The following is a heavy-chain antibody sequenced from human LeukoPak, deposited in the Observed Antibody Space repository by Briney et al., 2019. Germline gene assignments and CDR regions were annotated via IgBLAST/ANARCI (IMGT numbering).Heavy chain of an antibody. CDR3: AREGRLPGTTSGACWFDP. D-gene: IGHD1-7*01. CDR1: GGTFSSYA. Sequence: GSSVKVSCKASGGTFSSYAISWVRQAPGQGLEWMGRIIPILGIANYAQKFQGRVTITTDESTSTAYMELSSLRSEDTAVYYCAREGRLPGTTSGACWFDPWGQGTLVTVSS. CDR2: IIPILGIA. J-gene: IGHJ5*02. V-gene: IGHV1-69*04.